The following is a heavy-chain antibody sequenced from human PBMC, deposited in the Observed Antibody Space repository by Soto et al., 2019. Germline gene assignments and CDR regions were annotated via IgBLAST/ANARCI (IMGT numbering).Heavy chain of an antibody. CDR2: IYYSGST. V-gene: IGHV4-61*01. CDR1: GDSVSSGRYY. J-gene: IGHJ3*01. CDR3: ARDREMATIGAFDV. Sequence: SETLSLTCTVSGDSVSSGRYYWSWIRQPPGKGLEWIGYIYYSGSTRYNPSLKSRVTISVDTSKNQFSLKLSSVTAADTAVYYCARDREMATIGAFDVWGQGTMVTVSS. D-gene: IGHD5-12*01.